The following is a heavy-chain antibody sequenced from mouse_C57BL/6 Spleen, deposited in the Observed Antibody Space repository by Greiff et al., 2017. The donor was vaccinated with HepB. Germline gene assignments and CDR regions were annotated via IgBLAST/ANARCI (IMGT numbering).Heavy chain of an antibody. CDR3: ASLYGSNLYYAMDY. V-gene: IGHV1-82*01. CDR1: GYAFSSSW. J-gene: IGHJ4*01. CDR2: IYPGDGDT. Sequence: VHLVESGPELVKPGASVKISCKASGYAFSSSWMNWVKQRPGKGLEWIGRIYPGDGDTNYNGKFKGKATLTADKSSSTASMQLSSLTSEDSAVYFCASLYGSNLYYAMDYWGQGTSVTVSS. D-gene: IGHD1-1*01.